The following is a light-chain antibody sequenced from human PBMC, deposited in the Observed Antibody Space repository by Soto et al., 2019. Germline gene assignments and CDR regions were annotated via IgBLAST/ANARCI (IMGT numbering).Light chain of an antibody. V-gene: IGLV2-14*01. CDR1: ASDVGGYNY. CDR3: SSYTSSSTWV. CDR2: EVS. J-gene: IGLJ3*02. Sequence: QSVLTQPASVSGFLGHSITISCTGTASDVGGYNYASWYQQHPGKAPKLMIYEVSNRPSGVSNRFSGSKSGNTASLTISGLQAEDEADYYCSSYTSSSTWVFGGGTKLTVL.